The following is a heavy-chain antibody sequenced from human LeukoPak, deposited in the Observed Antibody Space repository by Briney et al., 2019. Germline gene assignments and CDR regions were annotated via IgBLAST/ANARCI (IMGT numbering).Heavy chain of an antibody. D-gene: IGHD2-15*01. CDR3: ARGVVAATDFDY. J-gene: IGHJ4*02. CDR2: MNPNSGNT. V-gene: IGHV1-8*01. Sequence: ASVMVSCKASGYTFTSYDINWVRQATGQGLEWMGWMNPNSGNTGYAQKFQGRVTMTRNTSISTAYMELSTLRSEDTAVYYCARGVVAATDFDYWGQGTLVTVSS. CDR1: GYTFTSYD.